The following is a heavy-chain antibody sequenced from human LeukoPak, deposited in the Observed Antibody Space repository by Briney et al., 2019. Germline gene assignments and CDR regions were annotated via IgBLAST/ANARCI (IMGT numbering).Heavy chain of an antibody. CDR3: ARVEAATRAFDY. D-gene: IGHD6-25*01. V-gene: IGHV3-30*04. Sequence: PGRSLRLSCAASGFTFSSYAMHWVRQAPGKGLEWVAVISYDGSNKYYADSVKGRFTISRDNSKNTLYLQMNSLRAEDTAVYYCARVEAATRAFDYWGQGTLVTVSS. CDR1: GFTFSSYA. CDR2: ISYDGSNK. J-gene: IGHJ4*02.